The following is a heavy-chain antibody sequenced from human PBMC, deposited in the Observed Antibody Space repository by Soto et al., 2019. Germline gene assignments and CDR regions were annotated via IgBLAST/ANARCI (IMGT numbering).Heavy chain of an antibody. V-gene: IGHV1-69*06. J-gene: IGHJ4*02. CDR1: GGTFSSYA. CDR3: AIPDPYSYGASGDY. Sequence: SVKVSCKASGGTFSSYAISWVRQAPGQGLEWMGGIIPIFGTANYAQKFQGRVTITADKSTGTAYMELSSLRSEDTAVYYCAIPDPYSYGASGDYWGQGTLVTVSS. CDR2: IIPIFGTA. D-gene: IGHD5-18*01.